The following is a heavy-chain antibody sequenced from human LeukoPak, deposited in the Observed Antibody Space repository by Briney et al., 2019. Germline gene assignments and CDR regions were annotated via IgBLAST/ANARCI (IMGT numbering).Heavy chain of an antibody. J-gene: IGHJ5*02. CDR3: ARRGSENWFDP. Sequence: KSSETLSLTCAVYGGSFSGYYWSWIRQPPGKGLEWIGEINHSGSTNYNPSLKSRITMSVDTTQNQFSLKLSSVTAADTALYYCARRGSENWFDPWGQGTLVTVSS. CDR2: INHSGST. CDR1: GGSFSGYY. D-gene: IGHD1-26*01. V-gene: IGHV4-34*01.